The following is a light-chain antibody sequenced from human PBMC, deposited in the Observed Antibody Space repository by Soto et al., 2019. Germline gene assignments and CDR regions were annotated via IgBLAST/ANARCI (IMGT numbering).Light chain of an antibody. J-gene: IGKJ1*01. CDR3: QQRSNWPPTWT. CDR1: QSVSSY. CDR2: DAS. V-gene: IGKV3-11*01. Sequence: EIVLTQSPATLPLSPGERATLSCRASQSVSSYLAWYQQKPGQAPRLLIYDASNRATGIPARFSGSGSGTAFTLTISSLEPEDFAVYYCQQRSNWPPTWTFGQGTKVEIK.